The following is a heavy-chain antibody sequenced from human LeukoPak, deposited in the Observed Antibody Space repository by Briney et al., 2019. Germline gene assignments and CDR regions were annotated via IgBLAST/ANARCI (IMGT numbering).Heavy chain of an antibody. J-gene: IGHJ6*02. V-gene: IGHV4-30-2*01. CDR3: ARDPIAWEWAHSPMDV. D-gene: IGHD1-26*01. CDR2: IYHSGST. CDR1: GGSISSGGYY. Sequence: SETLSLTCTVSGGSISSGGYYWSWIRQPPGKGLEWIGEIYHSGSTNYNPSLKSRVTISVDKSKNQFSLKLSSVTAADTAVYYCARDPIAWEWAHSPMDVWGQGTTVTVSS.